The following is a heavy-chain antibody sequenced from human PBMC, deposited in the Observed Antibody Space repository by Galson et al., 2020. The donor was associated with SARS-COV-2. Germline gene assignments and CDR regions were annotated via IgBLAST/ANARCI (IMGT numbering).Heavy chain of an antibody. V-gene: IGHV4-39*07. Sequence: ASETLSLTSTVSGRSTTTSDYYWAWIRQPPGKGLEWMGRIYYSGSTDYNPALNSRVTISVDTSKKQFSRKPRSVTAADTAVYYCAREYRDYLTWRYYYDGLDVWGQGTTVTVSS. CDR3: AREYRDYLTWRYYYDGLDV. J-gene: IGHJ6*02. CDR1: GRSTTTSDYY. D-gene: IGHD4-17*01. CDR2: IYYSGST.